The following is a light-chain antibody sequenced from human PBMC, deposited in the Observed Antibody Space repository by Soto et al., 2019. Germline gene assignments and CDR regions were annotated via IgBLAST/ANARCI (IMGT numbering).Light chain of an antibody. CDR1: QDISNY. J-gene: IGKJ2*01. CDR3: QQYGKLLYT. CDR2: DAS. Sequence: DIQMTQSPSSLSSSVGDRVTITCQASQDISNYFNWYQQKQGKAPTLLINDASNLETGVPSRFSGSGSGTDFTLTISRLQPEDIATYYCQQYGKLLYTFGQGTKLEIK. V-gene: IGKV1-33*01.